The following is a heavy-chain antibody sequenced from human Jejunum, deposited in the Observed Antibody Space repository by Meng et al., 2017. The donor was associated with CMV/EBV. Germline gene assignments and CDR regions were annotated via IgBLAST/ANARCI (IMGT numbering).Heavy chain of an antibody. Sequence: SGFTFSIYEMNWVRQAPGKGLEWVSYISSSGSSIYYADSVKGRLTISRDNAKNSLYLQMNSLRAEDTAVYYCAREDSSGWVFDYWGQGTLVTVSS. CDR2: ISSSGSSI. V-gene: IGHV3-48*03. J-gene: IGHJ4*02. CDR1: GFTFSIYE. CDR3: AREDSSGWVFDY. D-gene: IGHD6-19*01.